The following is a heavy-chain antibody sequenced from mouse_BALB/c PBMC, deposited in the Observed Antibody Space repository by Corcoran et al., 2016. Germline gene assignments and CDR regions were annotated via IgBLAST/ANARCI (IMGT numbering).Heavy chain of an antibody. CDR3: ARLRDYHYFDY. CDR1: GYSFTGYY. CDR2: ISCYNGAT. V-gene: IGHV1S34*01. Sequence: LVKTGASVKISCKASGYSFTGYYMHWVKQSHGKSLEWIGYISCYNGATSYNQKFKGKATFTVDTSSSTAYMQFNSLTSEDSAVYYCARLRDYHYFDYWGQGTTLTASS. D-gene: IGHD2-4*01. J-gene: IGHJ2*01.